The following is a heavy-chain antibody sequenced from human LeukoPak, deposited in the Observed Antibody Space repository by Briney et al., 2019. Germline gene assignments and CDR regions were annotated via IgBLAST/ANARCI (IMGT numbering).Heavy chain of an antibody. CDR1: GYTFTSYG. CDR3: ARGVGRLLRTLRYNWNGRVDP. CDR2: ISAYNGNT. J-gene: IGHJ5*02. D-gene: IGHD1-20*01. V-gene: IGHV1-18*01. Sequence: ASVKVSCKASGYTFTSYGISWVRQAPGQGLEWMGWISAYNGNTNYAQKLQGRVTMTRNTSISTAYMELSSLRSEDTAVYYCARGVGRLLRTLRYNWNGRVDPWGQGTLVTVSS.